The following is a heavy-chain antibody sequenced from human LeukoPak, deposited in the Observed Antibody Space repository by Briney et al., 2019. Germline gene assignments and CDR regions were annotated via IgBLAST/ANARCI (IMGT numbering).Heavy chain of an antibody. CDR2: IYYSGST. D-gene: IGHD5-12*01. Sequence: SETLSLTCTVPGGSISSGGYYWSWIRQHPGKGLEWIGYIYYSGSTYYNPSLKSRVTISVDTSKNQFSLKLSSVTAADTAVYYCAKDPPYDSYSDYWGQGTLVTVSS. J-gene: IGHJ4*02. CDR3: AKDPPYDSYSDY. CDR1: GGSISSGGYY. V-gene: IGHV4-31*03.